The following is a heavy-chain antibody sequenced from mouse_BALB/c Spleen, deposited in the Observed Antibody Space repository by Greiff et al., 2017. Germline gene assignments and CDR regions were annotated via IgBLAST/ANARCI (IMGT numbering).Heavy chain of an antibody. D-gene: IGHD2-1*01. J-gene: IGHJ4*01. V-gene: IGHV14-3*02. CDR2: IDPANGNT. Sequence: VQLQQSGAELVKPGASVKLSCTASGFNIKDTYMHWVKQRPEQGLEWIGRIDPANGNTKYDPKFQGKATITADTSSNTAYLQLSSLTSEATAVYYCARGPGNFEAMDYWGQGTSVTVSS. CDR3: ARGPGNFEAMDY. CDR1: GFNIKDTY.